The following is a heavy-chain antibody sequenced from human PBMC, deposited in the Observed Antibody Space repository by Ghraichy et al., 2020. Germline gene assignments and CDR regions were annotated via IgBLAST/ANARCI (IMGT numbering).Heavy chain of an antibody. J-gene: IGHJ3*01. D-gene: IGHD3-22*01. CDR3: ARGPYDNSGTAESFDV. CDR1: VGSMSGYY. CDR2: LSYTGST. Sequence: SETLSLTCTVSVGSMSGYYWSWIRQSPGKGLEWIGYLSYTGSTDYNPSLKSRVTISGDTSKNQFSLKLSFVSAADTAIYFCARGPYDNSGTAESFDVWGQGTLLTVSS. V-gene: IGHV4-59*03.